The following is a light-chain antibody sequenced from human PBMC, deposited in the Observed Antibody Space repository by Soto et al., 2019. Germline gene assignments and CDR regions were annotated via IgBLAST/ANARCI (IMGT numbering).Light chain of an antibody. Sequence: SYELTQPPSLSVSPGQTARITCSGDEFPKKYAYWYQQRSGQAPVLVIYEDTKRPSGIPERFSGSSSGTTATLTISGAHVEDEGDYFCYSPDSSGGIFGGGTKVTVL. CDR1: EFPKKY. CDR3: YSPDSSGGI. V-gene: IGLV3-10*01. CDR2: EDT. J-gene: IGLJ2*01.